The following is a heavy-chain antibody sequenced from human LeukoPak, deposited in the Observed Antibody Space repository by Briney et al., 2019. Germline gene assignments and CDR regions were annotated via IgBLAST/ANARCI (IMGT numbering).Heavy chain of an antibody. J-gene: IGHJ6*03. CDR2: INHSGST. CDR3: ARGGQYYYYYMDV. V-gene: IGHV4-34*01. Sequence: SSETLSLTCAVYGGSFSGYYWSWIRQPPGKGLEWIGEINHSGSTNYNPSLKSRVTISVDTSKNQFSLKLSSVTAADTAVYYCARGGQYYYYYMDVWGKGTTVTVPS. CDR1: GGSFSGYY.